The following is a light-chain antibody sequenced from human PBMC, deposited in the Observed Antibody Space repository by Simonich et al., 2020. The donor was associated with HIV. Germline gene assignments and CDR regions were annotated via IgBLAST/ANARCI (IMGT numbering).Light chain of an antibody. Sequence: SYELTQPPSVSVSPGQTASITCSGDNLGNKYTSWYQQKPGQSPFLVIYQDSERPSGIPERFSGSNSGNTATLTISGVQAEDEADYYCQSADSSGTWVFGGGTKLTVL. J-gene: IGLJ3*02. CDR1: NLGNKY. CDR3: QSADSSGTWV. CDR2: QDS. V-gene: IGLV3-1*01.